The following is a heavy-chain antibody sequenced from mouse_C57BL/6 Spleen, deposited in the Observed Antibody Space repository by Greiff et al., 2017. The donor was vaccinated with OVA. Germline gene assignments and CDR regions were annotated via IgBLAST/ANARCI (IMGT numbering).Heavy chain of an antibody. Sequence: EVKLMESGGGLVKPGGSLKLSCAASGFTFSDYGMHWVRQAPEKGLEWVAYISSGSSTIYSADTVKGRFTISRDNAKNTLCLQMTSLRSEDTAMYYCARDDYDGIYYFDYWGQGTTLTVSS. V-gene: IGHV5-17*01. CDR1: GFTFSDYG. J-gene: IGHJ2*01. CDR2: ISSGSSTI. CDR3: ARDDYDGIYYFDY. D-gene: IGHD2-4*01.